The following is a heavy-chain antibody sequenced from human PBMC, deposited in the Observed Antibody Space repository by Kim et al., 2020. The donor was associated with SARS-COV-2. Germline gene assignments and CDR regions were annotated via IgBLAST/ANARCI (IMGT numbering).Heavy chain of an antibody. CDR2: IYYSGST. Sequence: SETLSLTCTVSGGSISSYYWSWIRQPPGKGLEWIGCIYYSGSTNYNPSLKSRVTTSVDTSKNQFSLKLSSVTAADTAVYYCARGLAAAGGYYFDYWGQRTLVTVSS. V-gene: IGHV4-59*13. CDR3: ARGLAAAGGYYFDY. J-gene: IGHJ4*02. D-gene: IGHD6-13*01. CDR1: GGSISSYY.